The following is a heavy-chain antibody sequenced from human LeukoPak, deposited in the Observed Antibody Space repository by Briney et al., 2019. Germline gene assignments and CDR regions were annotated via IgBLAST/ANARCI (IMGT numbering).Heavy chain of an antibody. Sequence: GGSLRLSCAASGFTFSSYAMHWVRQAPGKGLEYVSAISSNGGSTYYANSVKGRFTISRDNSKNTLYLQMGSLRAEDMAVYYCAKDLTRANFWSGYYRDYYYYYGMDVWGQGTTVTVSS. D-gene: IGHD3-3*01. CDR2: ISSNGGST. CDR3: AKDLTRANFWSGYYRDYYYYYGMDV. J-gene: IGHJ6*02. V-gene: IGHV3-64*01. CDR1: GFTFSSYA.